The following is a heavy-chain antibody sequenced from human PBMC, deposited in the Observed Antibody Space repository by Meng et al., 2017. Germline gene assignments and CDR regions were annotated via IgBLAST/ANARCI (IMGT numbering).Heavy chain of an antibody. J-gene: IGHJ1*01. CDR1: GFTVSSNY. Sequence: GGSLRLSCAASGFTVSSNYMSWVRQAPGKGLEWVSVIYSGGSTYYADSVKGRFTISRYNSKNTLYLQINSLKTEDPAGEYCATARGSSGSPLGYFQPWGQGTLVTVSS. D-gene: IGHD3-22*01. CDR2: IYSGGST. V-gene: IGHV3-53*01. CDR3: ATARGSSGSPLGYFQP.